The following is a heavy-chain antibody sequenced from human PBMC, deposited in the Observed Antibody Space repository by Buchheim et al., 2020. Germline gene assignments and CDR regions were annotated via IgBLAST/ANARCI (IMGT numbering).Heavy chain of an antibody. CDR1: GFDFSNYA. J-gene: IGHJ6*02. V-gene: IGHV3-23*01. CDR2: INAVSTST. Sequence: EVQILESGGGLVQPGGSLRLSCAASGFDFSNYAMSWVRQGPGKGLEWVSTINAVSTSTYYADSVKGRFTISRDNSRNTLYLQMNSLGAEDTAVYYCARGSYYAMDVWGQGTT. CDR3: ARGSYYAMDV.